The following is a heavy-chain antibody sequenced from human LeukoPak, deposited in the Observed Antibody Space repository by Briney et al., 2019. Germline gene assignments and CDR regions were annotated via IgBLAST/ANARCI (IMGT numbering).Heavy chain of an antibody. J-gene: IGHJ6*03. CDR3: ASSIYSYGYYYYYYMDV. CDR2: IIPIFGTA. D-gene: IGHD5-18*01. CDR1: GGTFSSYA. Sequence: SVKVSCKASGGTFSSYAISWVRQAPGQGLEWMGRIIPIFGTANYAQKFRGRVTITTDESTSTAYMELSSLRSEDTAVYYCASSIYSYGYYYYYYMDVWGKGTTVTVSS. V-gene: IGHV1-69*05.